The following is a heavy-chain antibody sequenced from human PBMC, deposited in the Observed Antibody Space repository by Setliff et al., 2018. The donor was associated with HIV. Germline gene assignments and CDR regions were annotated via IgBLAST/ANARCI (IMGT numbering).Heavy chain of an antibody. Sequence: ASVKVSCKASGGTFSSYAISWVRQAPGQGLEWMGGIIPILGIANYAQKFQGRVTITADESTSTAYMELSSLRSEDTAVYYCARGYYDSSIDYWGQGTMVTVSS. CDR3: ARGYYDSSIDY. D-gene: IGHD3-22*01. J-gene: IGHJ4*03. CDR2: IIPILGIA. V-gene: IGHV1-69*10. CDR1: GGTFSSYA.